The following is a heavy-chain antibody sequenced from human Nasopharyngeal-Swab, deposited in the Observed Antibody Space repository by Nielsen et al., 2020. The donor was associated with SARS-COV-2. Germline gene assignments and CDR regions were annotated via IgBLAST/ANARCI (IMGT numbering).Heavy chain of an antibody. CDR2: ISGSGGST. D-gene: IGHD2-2*01. V-gene: IGHV3-23*01. Sequence: VRQSPGQGLEWVSAISGSGGSTYYADSVKGRFTISRDNSKNTLYLQMNSLRAEDTAVYYCAKQRYCSSTSCYGGGFDYWGQGTLVTVSS. J-gene: IGHJ4*02. CDR3: AKQRYCSSTSCYGGGFDY.